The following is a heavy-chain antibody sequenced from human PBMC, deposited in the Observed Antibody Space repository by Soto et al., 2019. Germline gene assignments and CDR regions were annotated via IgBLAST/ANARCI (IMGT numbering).Heavy chain of an antibody. CDR1: GGSFSGYQ. CDR3: ARGRQVAPSALFRRAGDYSLDV. J-gene: IGHJ6*03. V-gene: IGHV4-34*01. CDR2: INHRGST. Sequence: SETLSLTCAVYGGSFSGYQWTWIRQPPGKGLEWIGEINHRGSTNLNPSLGSRVTFLVDTSKNHFSLKLRSVTAADTAVYYCARGRQVAPSALFRRAGDYSLDVWGQGTTVTVSS. D-gene: IGHD2-2*01.